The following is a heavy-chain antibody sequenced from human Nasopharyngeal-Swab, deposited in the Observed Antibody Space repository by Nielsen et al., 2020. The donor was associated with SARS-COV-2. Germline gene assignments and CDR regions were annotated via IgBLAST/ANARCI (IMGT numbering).Heavy chain of an antibody. D-gene: IGHD1-1*01. Sequence: SLKISCAASGFTFDDYAMHWARQAPGKGLEWVSGISWNSGSIGYADSVKGRFTISRDNAKNSLYLQMNSLRAEDTALYYCATIPGTPYYYYGMDVWGQGTTVTVSS. CDR3: ATIPGTPYYYYGMDV. V-gene: IGHV3-9*01. J-gene: IGHJ6*02. CDR1: GFTFDDYA. CDR2: ISWNSGSI.